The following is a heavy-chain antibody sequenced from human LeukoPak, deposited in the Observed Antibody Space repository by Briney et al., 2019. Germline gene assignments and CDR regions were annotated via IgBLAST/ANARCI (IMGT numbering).Heavy chain of an antibody. Sequence: GGSLRLSCAASGFTFSSYAMSWVRQAPGKGLEWVSAISGSGGSTYYADSVKGRFTISRDNSKNTLYLQMNSLRAEDTAVYYCAKDPAYVFGSGYYFDHWGQGTLVTVSP. V-gene: IGHV3-23*01. J-gene: IGHJ4*02. CDR2: ISGSGGST. CDR3: AKDPAYVFGSGYYFDH. D-gene: IGHD3-3*01. CDR1: GFTFSSYA.